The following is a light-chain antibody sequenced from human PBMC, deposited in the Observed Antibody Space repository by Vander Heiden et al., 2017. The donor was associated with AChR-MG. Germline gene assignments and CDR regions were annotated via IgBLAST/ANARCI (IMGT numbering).Light chain of an antibody. CDR1: QNLISNY. J-gene: IGKJ3*01. CDR3: QQYGSSPFI. CDR2: GAS. Sequence: EIVLTQSPGPLSLSPGERATLSCRASQNLISNYLAWYQQKPGQAPRLLIYGASNRATGIPDRFSGGGSWTDFTLTIRRLEPEDFAVYYCQQYGSSPFIFGPGTKVDIK. V-gene: IGKV3-20*01.